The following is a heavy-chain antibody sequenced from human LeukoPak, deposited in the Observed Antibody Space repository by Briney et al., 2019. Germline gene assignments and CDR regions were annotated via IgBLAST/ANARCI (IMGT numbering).Heavy chain of an antibody. CDR2: IYPDDSDT. Sequence: GESLKISCKGSGFRLTSDWIGWVRQMPGKGLEWMGIIYPDDSDTRYSPSFQGQVTISADKSINTTYLQWSSLKASDTAMYYCARHGKYFTGPHYFDYWGQGTLVTVSS. J-gene: IGHJ4*02. V-gene: IGHV5-51*01. D-gene: IGHD2-8*02. CDR1: GFRLTSDW. CDR3: ARHGKYFTGPHYFDY.